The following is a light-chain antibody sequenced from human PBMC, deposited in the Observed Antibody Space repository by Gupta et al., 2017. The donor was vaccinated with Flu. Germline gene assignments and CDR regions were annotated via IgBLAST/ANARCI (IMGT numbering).Light chain of an antibody. Sequence: QSALTQPRSVSESPGQSVTISGTGTGSDVGAYDYVSWYQHHPDKAPKLIIFDVTNRPSGVPDRFSGSKSGKTASLTISGLQAEDEADYFCSSYAGSSFVFGTGTKVTVL. J-gene: IGLJ1*01. CDR2: DVT. V-gene: IGLV2-11*01. CDR1: GSDVGAYDY. CDR3: SSYAGSSFV.